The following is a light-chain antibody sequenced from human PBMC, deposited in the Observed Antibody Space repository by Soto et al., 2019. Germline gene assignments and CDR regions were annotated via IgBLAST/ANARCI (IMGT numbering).Light chain of an antibody. Sequence: IVLTQSPATLSLSPGERSTLSFRASQSVSSYLAWYQQKPGQAPRLLIYDASNRATGIPARFSGSGSGTDFTLTISSLEPEDFAVYYCQQYGSSQWTFGQGTKMDIK. J-gene: IGKJ1*01. V-gene: IGKV3-11*01. CDR3: QQYGSSQWT. CDR1: QSVSSY. CDR2: DAS.